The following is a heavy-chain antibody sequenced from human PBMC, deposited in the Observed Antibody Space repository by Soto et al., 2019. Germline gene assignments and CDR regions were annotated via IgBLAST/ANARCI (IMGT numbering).Heavy chain of an antibody. Sequence: GGSLRLSCAASGFTFSSYSMNWVRQAPGKGLEWVSYISSSSSTIYYADSVKGRFTISRDNAKNSLYLQMNILRDEDTAEYYCARESRFLEWLSLNWFDPWGQGTLVTV. CDR2: ISSSSSTI. J-gene: IGHJ5*02. CDR3: ARESRFLEWLSLNWFDP. D-gene: IGHD3-3*01. V-gene: IGHV3-48*02. CDR1: GFTFSSYS.